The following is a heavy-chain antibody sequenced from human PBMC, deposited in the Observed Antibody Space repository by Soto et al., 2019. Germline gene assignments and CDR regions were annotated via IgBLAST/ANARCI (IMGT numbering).Heavy chain of an antibody. D-gene: IGHD5-18*01. Sequence: GGSLRLSCAASGFTFSTYALTWVRQAAGKGLEWVSAISPNGRNTYYIDSVKGRFTISRDNSKNTLYLQMNSLRAEDTAVYYCATASWIQLWFSSFDYWGQGT. V-gene: IGHV3-23*01. CDR2: ISPNGRNT. J-gene: IGHJ4*02. CDR3: ATASWIQLWFSSFDY. CDR1: GFTFSTYA.